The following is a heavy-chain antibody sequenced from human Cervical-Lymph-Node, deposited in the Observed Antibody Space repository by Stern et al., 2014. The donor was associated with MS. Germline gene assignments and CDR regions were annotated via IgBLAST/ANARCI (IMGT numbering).Heavy chain of an antibody. J-gene: IGHJ4*02. Sequence: QLQPQESGPGLVKPSETLSLTCTVSGGSISSYYWSWIRQPPGKGLEWIGYIYYSGSTNYNPSLKSRVTISVDTSKNQFSLKLSSVTAADTAVYYCASDYDSSGYYGYWGQGTLVTVSS. D-gene: IGHD3-22*01. V-gene: IGHV4-59*01. CDR1: GGSISSYY. CDR3: ASDYDSSGYYGY. CDR2: IYYSGST.